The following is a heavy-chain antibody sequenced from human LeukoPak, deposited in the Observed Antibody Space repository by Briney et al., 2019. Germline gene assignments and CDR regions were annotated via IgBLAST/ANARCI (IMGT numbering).Heavy chain of an antibody. D-gene: IGHD4-17*01. J-gene: IGHJ4*02. CDR3: ARARGYGDFYFDY. CDR1: GGSISSYY. CDR2: IYYSGST. Sequence: SETLSLTCTVSGGSISSYYWSWIRQPPGKGLEWIGYIYYSGSTNYNPSLKSRVTISVDTSKNQFSLKLSSVTAADTAVYYCARARGYGDFYFDYWGQGTLVTVSS. V-gene: IGHV4-59*01.